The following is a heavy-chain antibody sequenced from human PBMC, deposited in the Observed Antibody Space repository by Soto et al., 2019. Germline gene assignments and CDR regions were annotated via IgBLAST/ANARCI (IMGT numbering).Heavy chain of an antibody. J-gene: IGHJ4*02. Sequence: WGSVRLSCAASAFMFSTYGMHWVRQAPGKGLEWVAVISYDGFNRYYADSVKGRFTISRDNSKNTLYLQMNSLRAEDTAVYYCARSFYDSRGFYYASDYWGQGTLVTVSS. V-gene: IGHV3-33*01. D-gene: IGHD3-22*01. CDR2: ISYDGFNR. CDR3: ARSFYDSRGFYYASDY. CDR1: AFMFSTYG.